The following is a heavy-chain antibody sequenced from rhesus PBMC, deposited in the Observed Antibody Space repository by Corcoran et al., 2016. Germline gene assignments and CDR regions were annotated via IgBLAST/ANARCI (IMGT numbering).Heavy chain of an antibody. CDR2: IRSGGRN. J-gene: IGHJ4*01. D-gene: IGHD6-31*01. Sequence: QVQLQQWGEGLVKPSAPLSLTCAVYGGSISSNYWSWIRHPPGQGLAGIGRIRSGGRNNDNPSRKRRVTIAIDTAKNQFSMKLSSVTAADTAVYYGAGSPISGWYEDYSDDGGQGVLVTVAS. CDR1: GGSISSNY. V-gene: IGHV4-160*01. CDR3: AGSPISGWYEDYSDD.